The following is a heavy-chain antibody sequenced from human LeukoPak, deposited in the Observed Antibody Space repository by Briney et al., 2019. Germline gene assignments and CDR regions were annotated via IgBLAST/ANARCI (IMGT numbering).Heavy chain of an antibody. Sequence: GGSLRLSCAASGFTVRSNYMSWVRQAPGKGLEWVSFIYNDGRTHYADSVKGRFTISRHNSMNMLYLQMNSLRPEDTAVYYCQWELLDNWGQGTLVTVSS. D-gene: IGHD1-26*01. V-gene: IGHV3-53*04. CDR3: QWELLDN. J-gene: IGHJ4*02. CDR2: IYNDGRT. CDR1: GFTVRSNY.